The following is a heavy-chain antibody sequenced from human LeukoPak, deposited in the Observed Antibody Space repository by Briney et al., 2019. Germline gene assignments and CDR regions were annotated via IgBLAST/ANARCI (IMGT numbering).Heavy chain of an antibody. CDR1: GFTFSSYS. CDR3: ARDGRYCSSTSCYVAY. V-gene: IGHV3-21*01. D-gene: IGHD2-2*01. J-gene: IGHJ4*02. Sequence: GGSLRLSCAASGFTFSSYSMNWVRQAPGKGLEWVSSISTGSSYIYYADSVKGRFTISRDNAKNSLYLQMNSLRAEDTAVYYCARDGRYCSSTSCYVAYWGQGTLVTVSS. CDR2: ISTGSSYI.